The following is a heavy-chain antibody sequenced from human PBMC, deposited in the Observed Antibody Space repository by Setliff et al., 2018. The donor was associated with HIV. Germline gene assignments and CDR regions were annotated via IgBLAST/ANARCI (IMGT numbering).Heavy chain of an antibody. J-gene: IGHJ4*02. CDR3: VRSYDIRDHSRHWYY. D-gene: IGHD3-10*01. V-gene: IGHV4-39*01. CDR1: GGTINRSGFY. CDR2: IYYSGST. Sequence: SETLSLTCAVSGGTINRSGFYWGWIRQPPGTGLDWIGSIYYSGSTYYNPSFTIRVTISVDTFKTQFSLKLYSVTAAATAMYYCVRSYDIRDHSRHWYYWGQGTLVTVSS.